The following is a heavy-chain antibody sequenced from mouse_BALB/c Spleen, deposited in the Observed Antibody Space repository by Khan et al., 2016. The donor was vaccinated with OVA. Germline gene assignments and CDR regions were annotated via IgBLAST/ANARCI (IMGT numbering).Heavy chain of an antibody. J-gene: IGHJ3*01. CDR1: GYSFTSYY. Sequence: FQLQQSGPELMKPGSSVKISCKASGYSFTSYYIHWVMQSHGKSLEWIGYIDPFSGGATYNQKFKGKATLTVDKSSSTAYIHLSNLTSEDSAVYFCTRHGYVAWFTYWGQGTLVTVSA. CDR2: IDPFSGGA. D-gene: IGHD2-2*01. V-gene: IGHV1S135*01. CDR3: TRHGYVAWFTY.